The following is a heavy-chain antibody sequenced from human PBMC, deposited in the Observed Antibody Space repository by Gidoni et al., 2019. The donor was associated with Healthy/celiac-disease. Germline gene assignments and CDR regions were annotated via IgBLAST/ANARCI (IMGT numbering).Heavy chain of an antibody. D-gene: IGHD3-22*01. V-gene: IGHV4-61*01. J-gene: IGHJ4*02. Sequence: QVQLQESGPGLVKPSETLSLTCTVSGGSVSSGSYYWSWIRQPPGKGLEWIGYIYYSGSTNYNPSLKSRVTISVDTSKNQFSLKLSSVTAADTAVYYCARSRGDDSSGQDEGYFDYWGQGTLVTVSS. CDR1: GGSVSSGSYY. CDR2: IYYSGST. CDR3: ARSRGDDSSGQDEGYFDY.